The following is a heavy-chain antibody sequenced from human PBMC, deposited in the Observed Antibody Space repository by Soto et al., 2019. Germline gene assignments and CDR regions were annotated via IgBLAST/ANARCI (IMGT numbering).Heavy chain of an antibody. CDR3: AKDFHASGSYGLYNWCDP. Sequence: QVQLVESGGGVVQPGRSLRLSCAASGFSFSSYGMFWVRQPPGKGLEWVAAIPSDGSNKYYADSVKGRFTISRDNSKNTVFVQMYSLRTEDTAVYYCAKDFHASGSYGLYNWCDPWGQGTLVTVSS. D-gene: IGHD3-10*01. J-gene: IGHJ5*02. CDR2: IPSDGSNK. V-gene: IGHV3-30*18. CDR1: GFSFSSYG.